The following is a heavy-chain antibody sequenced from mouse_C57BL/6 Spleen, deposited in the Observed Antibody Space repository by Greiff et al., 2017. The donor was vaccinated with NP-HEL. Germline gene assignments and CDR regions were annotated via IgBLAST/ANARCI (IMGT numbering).Heavy chain of an antibody. CDR2: IHPNSGST. J-gene: IGHJ4*01. CDR1: GYTFTSYW. Sequence: QVQLQQSGAELVKPGASVKLSCKASGYTFTSYWMHWVKQRPGQGLEWIGMIHPNSGSTNYNEKFKSKATLTVDKSSSTAYMQLSSLTSEDSAVYYCAREGYEGMDYWGQGTSVTVSS. V-gene: IGHV1-64*01. D-gene: IGHD2-3*01. CDR3: AREGYEGMDY.